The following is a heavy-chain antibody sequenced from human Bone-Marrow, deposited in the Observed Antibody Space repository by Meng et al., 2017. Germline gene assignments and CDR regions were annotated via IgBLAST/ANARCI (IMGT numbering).Heavy chain of an antibody. CDR1: GYTFATYP. D-gene: IGHD3-10*01. Sequence: QVQLVQSGAEVKKPGASVKVSCKASGYTFATYPIHWVRQAPGQGLEWTGWINPDNDNTRYSQRFQGRLTISRDTSASTAYMELNTLTSEDTAVYYCARYGSGSYLDWGQGALVTVSS. J-gene: IGHJ4*02. V-gene: IGHV1-3*01. CDR3: ARYGSGSYLD. CDR2: INPDNDNT.